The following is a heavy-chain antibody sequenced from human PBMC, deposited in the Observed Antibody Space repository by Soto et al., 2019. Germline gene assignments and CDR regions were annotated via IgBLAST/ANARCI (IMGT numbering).Heavy chain of an antibody. CDR2: IREDGSEK. Sequence: GGSLRLSCAAFGFSFSSYGMSWVRQAPGKGLEWVANIREDGSEKYYVDSVKGRFTISRDNAKNSLYLQMNSLRAEDTAVYYCARFVGNYDYWGQGTLVTVPQ. V-gene: IGHV3-7*03. J-gene: IGHJ4*02. D-gene: IGHD3-10*01. CDR1: GFSFSSYG. CDR3: ARFVGNYDY.